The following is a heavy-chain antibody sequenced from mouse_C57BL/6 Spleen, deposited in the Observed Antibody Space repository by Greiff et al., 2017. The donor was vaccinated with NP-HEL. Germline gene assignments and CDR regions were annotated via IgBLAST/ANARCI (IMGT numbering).Heavy chain of an antibody. J-gene: IGHJ2*01. Sequence: QVHVKQSGAELVKPGASVKISCKASGYAFSSYWMNWVKQRPGKGLEWIGQIYPGDGDTNYNGKFKGKATLTADKSSSTAYMQLSSLTSEDSAVYFCARSNYYGSSLYFDYWGQGTTLTVSS. D-gene: IGHD1-1*01. CDR3: ARSNYYGSSLYFDY. CDR2: IYPGDGDT. CDR1: GYAFSSYW. V-gene: IGHV1-80*01.